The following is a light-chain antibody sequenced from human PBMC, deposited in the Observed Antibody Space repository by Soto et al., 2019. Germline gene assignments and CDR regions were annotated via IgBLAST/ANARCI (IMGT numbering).Light chain of an antibody. CDR2: DVS. Sequence: QSALTQPASVSGSPGQSITISCTGTSSDVGGYNYVSWYQQHPGKAPKLMIYDVSNRPSGVSNRFSGSKSGNTASLTISGLQDEYAADYYCSSYTSSSTVVFAGGTTLTVL. J-gene: IGLJ2*01. CDR3: SSYTSSSTVV. CDR1: SSDVGGYNY. V-gene: IGLV2-14*01.